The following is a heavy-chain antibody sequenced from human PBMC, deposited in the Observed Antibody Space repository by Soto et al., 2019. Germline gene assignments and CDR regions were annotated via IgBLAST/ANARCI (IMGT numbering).Heavy chain of an antibody. CDR2: ISGYNGNT. V-gene: IGHV1-18*01. CDR3: ARGGSSWSAEYYQH. J-gene: IGHJ1*01. CDR1: GYPFTNYG. D-gene: IGHD6-13*01. Sequence: QVQLVQSGAEVKKPGASVKVSCKASGYPFTNYGISWVRQAPGQGPEWMGWISGYNGNTNYAQTLQGRVTMTTDTSTSTAYMELRSLRSDDTAVYYCARGGSSWSAEYYQHWGQGTLVIVSS.